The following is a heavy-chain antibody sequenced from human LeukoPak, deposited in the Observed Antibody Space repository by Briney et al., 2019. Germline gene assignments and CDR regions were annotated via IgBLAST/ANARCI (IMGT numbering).Heavy chain of an antibody. D-gene: IGHD3-3*01. V-gene: IGHV3-23*01. CDR2: ISGSGGST. CDR3: VKDVKDDFWSGYPDY. CDR1: GFTFSSYA. Sequence: GGSLRLSCAVYGFTFSSYAMSWVRQAPGKGLEWVSAISGSGGSTCYADSMRGRITISRDNSKNTLYLQMNSLRAEDTAIYYCVKDVKDDFWSGYPDYWGQGTLVTVSS. J-gene: IGHJ4*02.